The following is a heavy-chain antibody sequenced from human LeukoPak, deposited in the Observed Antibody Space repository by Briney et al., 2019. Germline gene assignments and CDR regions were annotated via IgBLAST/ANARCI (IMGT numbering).Heavy chain of an antibody. Sequence: SETLSLTCTVSGGSISSSSYYWGWIRQPPGKGLEWIGSIYYSGSTYYNPSLKSRVTISVDTSKNQFSLKLSSVTAADTAVYYCARGLGGYSYGPRVDYWGQGTLVTVSS. CDR2: IYYSGST. V-gene: IGHV4-39*01. J-gene: IGHJ4*02. CDR1: GGSISSSSYY. CDR3: ARGLGGYSYGPRVDY. D-gene: IGHD5-18*01.